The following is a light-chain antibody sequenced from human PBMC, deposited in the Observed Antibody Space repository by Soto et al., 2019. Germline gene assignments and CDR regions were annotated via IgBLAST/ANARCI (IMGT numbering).Light chain of an antibody. CDR1: SGHISYG. V-gene: IGLV4-69*01. CDR3: QTWDTGIRV. Sequence: QPVLTQSPSASASLGASVKLTCTLSSGHISYGIAWHQQQPEKGPRYLMKLYSDGSNNKGDGIPDRFSGSSSGAERYLTISSLQSEDEADYYCQTWDTGIRVFGGGTKLTVL. CDR2: LYSDGSN. J-gene: IGLJ3*02.